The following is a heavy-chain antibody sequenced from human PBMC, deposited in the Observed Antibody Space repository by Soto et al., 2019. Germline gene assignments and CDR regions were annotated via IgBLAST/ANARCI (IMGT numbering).Heavy chain of an antibody. J-gene: IGHJ4*02. CDR1: GFTFSSYP. Sequence: GGSLRLSCEASGFTFSSYPMHWVRQAPGKGLEWVTVISYDGGNQYYADFVKGRFTISRDNSKDTLYLQMHSLRSDDTAVYFCARGPVTQTSFIDHWGQGTLVTVSS. CDR3: ARGPVTQTSFIDH. CDR2: ISYDGGNQ. D-gene: IGHD4-4*01. V-gene: IGHV3-30-3*01.